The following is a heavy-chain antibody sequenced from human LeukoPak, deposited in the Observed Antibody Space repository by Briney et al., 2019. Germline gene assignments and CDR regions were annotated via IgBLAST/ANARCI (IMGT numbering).Heavy chain of an antibody. CDR1: GFTFSNYW. CDR2: INEDGGGK. J-gene: IGHJ4*02. Sequence: PGGTLRLFCAASGFTFSNYWMSWVRQASGKGLEWVANINEDGGGKYSVDSVKGRFTISRDNARNSLYLQMNSVRVEDTALYFCARGRSIANWGQGTLVTVSS. CDR3: ARGRSIAN. V-gene: IGHV3-7*01.